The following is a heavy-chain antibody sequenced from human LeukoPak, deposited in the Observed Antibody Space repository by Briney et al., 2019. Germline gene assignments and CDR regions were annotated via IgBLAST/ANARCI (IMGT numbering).Heavy chain of an antibody. CDR3: ARGPY. J-gene: IGHJ4*02. CDR1: GDSIISGDYY. V-gene: IGHV4-61*09. CDR2: ISTSFTP. Sequence: SQTLSLTCTVSGDSIISGDYYWNWIRQPAGKRLEGIGHISTSFTPNYNPSFRGRLTISIDTSKNQFSLNLRSVTAAETGIYYCARGPYWGQGTLVTVSS.